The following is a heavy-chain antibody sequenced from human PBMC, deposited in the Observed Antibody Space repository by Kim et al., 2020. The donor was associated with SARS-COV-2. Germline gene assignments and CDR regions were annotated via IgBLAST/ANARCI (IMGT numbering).Heavy chain of an antibody. J-gene: IGHJ6*02. V-gene: IGHV3-21*01. CDR3: ARGGYCSSTSCYFYSYALDV. CDR1: GFDFGTHS. Sequence: GGSLRLSCAXSGFDFGTHSMNWVRQAPGKGLEWVSSIGGASNYIYYADSVKGRFTISRDNAKNSLYLQMNSLRAEDTAVYYCARGGYCSSTSCYFYSYALDVWGQGTTVTVSS. CDR2: IGGASNYI. D-gene: IGHD2-2*01.